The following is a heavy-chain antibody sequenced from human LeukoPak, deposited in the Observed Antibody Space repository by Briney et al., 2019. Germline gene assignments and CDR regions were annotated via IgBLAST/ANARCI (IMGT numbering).Heavy chain of an antibody. CDR2: ISYSGST. CDR3: ARHFDF. J-gene: IGHJ4*02. CDR1: GDSISSSGSY. Sequence: SETLSLTCTVSGDSISSSGSYWGWIRQPPGKGLEWIGTISYSGSTYYNPSLKSRVTISVDTSKNQFSLKLNSMTAADAAVYYCARHFDFWGQGTLVTVSS. V-gene: IGHV4-39*01.